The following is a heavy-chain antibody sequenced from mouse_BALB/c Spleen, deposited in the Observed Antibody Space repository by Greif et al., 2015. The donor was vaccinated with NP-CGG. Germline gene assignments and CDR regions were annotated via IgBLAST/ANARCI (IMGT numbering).Heavy chain of an antibody. CDR2: IDPANGNT. CDR3: ASGGNLDH. CDR1: GFNIKDTY. D-gene: IGHD2-1*01. Sequence: VQLQQSGAELVKPGASVKLSCTASGFNIKDTYMHWVKQRPEQGLEWIGRIDPANGNTKYDPKFQGKATITADTSSNAAFLHLSSLTSKGTAAYYCASGGNLDHLSQGTTLTVSS. J-gene: IGHJ2*01. V-gene: IGHV14-3*02.